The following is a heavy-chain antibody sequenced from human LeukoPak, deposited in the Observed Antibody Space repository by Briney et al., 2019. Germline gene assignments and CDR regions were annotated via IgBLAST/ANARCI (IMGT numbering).Heavy chain of an antibody. CDR1: GFTFSSYA. V-gene: IGHV3-23*01. CDR2: ISGSGSST. CDR3: AKIRAVAGPCFDY. Sequence: GGSLRLSCAASGFTFSSYAMSWVRPAPGKGLEWVSAISGSGSSTYYADSVKGRFTISRDNSENTLYLQMNSLRAEDTAVYYCAKIRAVAGPCFDYWGQGTLVTVSS. J-gene: IGHJ4*02. D-gene: IGHD6-19*01.